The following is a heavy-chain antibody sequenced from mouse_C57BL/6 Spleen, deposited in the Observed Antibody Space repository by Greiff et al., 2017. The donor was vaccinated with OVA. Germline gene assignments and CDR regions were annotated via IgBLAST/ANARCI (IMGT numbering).Heavy chain of an antibody. V-gene: IGHV1-59*01. J-gene: IGHJ2*01. CDR3: ARCGFTTVVATDY. CDR2: IDPSDSYT. Sequence: VQLQQPGAELVRPGTSVKLSCKASGYTFTSYWMHWVKQRPGQGLEWIGVIDPSDSYTNYNQKFKGKATLTVDTSSSTAYMQLSSLTSEDSAVYYCARCGFTTVVATDYWGQGTTLTVSS. D-gene: IGHD1-1*01. CDR1: GYTFTSYW.